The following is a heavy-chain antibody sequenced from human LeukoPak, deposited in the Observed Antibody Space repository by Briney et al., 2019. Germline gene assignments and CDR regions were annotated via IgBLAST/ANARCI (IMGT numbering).Heavy chain of an antibody. V-gene: IGHV3-23*01. D-gene: IGHD1-26*01. CDR2: ISDSGGST. J-gene: IGHJ4*02. CDR1: GFTFSSYG. Sequence: PGGSPRLSCAASGFTFSSYGMSWVRQAPGKGLEWVSAISDSGGSTYYADSVKGRFTISRDNSKNTLYLQMNSLRAEDTALYYCAKDRWVGGTTSYYFDYWGQGTLVTVSS. CDR3: AKDRWVGGTTSYYFDY.